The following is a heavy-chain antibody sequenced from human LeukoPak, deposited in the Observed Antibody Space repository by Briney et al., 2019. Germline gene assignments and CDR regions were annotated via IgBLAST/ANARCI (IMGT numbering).Heavy chain of an antibody. CDR3: AKVIREVDMSYDY. CDR2: IIGSGGAT. V-gene: IGHV3-23*01. Sequence: GGSLRLSCAASGFTFSTYAMSWVRQAPRRGLEWVSSIIGSGGATYYADSVKGRFTISRDNSKNTLYLQMNSLRAEDTAVYYCAKVIREVDMSYDYWGQGALVTVSS. J-gene: IGHJ4*02. D-gene: IGHD5-24*01. CDR1: GFTFSTYA.